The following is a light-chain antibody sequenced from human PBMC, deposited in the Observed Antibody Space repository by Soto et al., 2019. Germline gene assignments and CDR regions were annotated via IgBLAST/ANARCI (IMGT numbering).Light chain of an antibody. CDR2: EVR. CDR1: SSDIGGYDY. Sequence: QSVLAQTASVSGSPGQSITISCPGTSSDIGGYDYVSWYQQRPGKAPKLMIYEVRYRPSGVSNRFSGSESGNTASLTISGLQAEDEAVYYCCSYARTSNHYCFGSGTKVTVL. J-gene: IGLJ1*01. CDR3: CSYARTSNHYC. V-gene: IGLV2-14*01.